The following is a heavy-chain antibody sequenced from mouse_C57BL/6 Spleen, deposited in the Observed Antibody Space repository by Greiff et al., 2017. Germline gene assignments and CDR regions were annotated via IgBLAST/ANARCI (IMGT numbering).Heavy chain of an antibody. V-gene: IGHV1-15*01. Sequence: QVQLQQSGAELVRPGASVTLSCKASGYTFTDYEMHWVKQTPVHGLEWIGAIDPETGGTAYNQKFKGKAILTADKSSSTAYMELRSLTSEDSAVYYCTKVITTVPNYYAMDYWGQGTSVTVSS. CDR3: TKVITTVPNYYAMDY. D-gene: IGHD1-1*01. CDR1: GYTFTDYE. J-gene: IGHJ4*01. CDR2: IDPETGGT.